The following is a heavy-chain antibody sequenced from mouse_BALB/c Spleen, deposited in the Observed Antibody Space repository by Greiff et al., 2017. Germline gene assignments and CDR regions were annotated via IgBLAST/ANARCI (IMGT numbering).Heavy chain of an antibody. D-gene: IGHD2-1*01. CDR1: GFTFTDYY. J-gene: IGHJ4*01. CDR3: ARAPYGNYVGYYAMDY. Sequence: DVMLVESGGGLVQPGGSLRLSCATSGFTFTDYYMSWVRQPPGKALEWLGFIRNKANGYTTEYSASVKGRFTISRDNSQSILYLQMNTLRAEDSATYYCARAPYGNYVGYYAMDYWGQGTSVTVSS. V-gene: IGHV7-3*02. CDR2: IRNKANGYTT.